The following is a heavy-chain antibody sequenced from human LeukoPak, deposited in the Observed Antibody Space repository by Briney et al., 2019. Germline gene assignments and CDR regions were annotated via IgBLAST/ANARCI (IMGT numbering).Heavy chain of an antibody. V-gene: IGHV3-21*01. Sequence: GGSLRLSCAASGFTFFSYWMRWVRQAPGKGLEWVSSISSSSSYIYYADSVKGRFTISRDNAKNSLYLQMNSLRAEDTAVYYCARVSYYYDSSGYLVDYWGQGTLVTVSS. CDR3: ARVSYYYDSSGYLVDY. J-gene: IGHJ4*02. D-gene: IGHD3-22*01. CDR2: ISSSSSYI. CDR1: GFTFFSYW.